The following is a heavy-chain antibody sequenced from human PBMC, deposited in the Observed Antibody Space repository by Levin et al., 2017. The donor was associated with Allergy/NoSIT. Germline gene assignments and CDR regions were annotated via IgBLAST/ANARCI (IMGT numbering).Heavy chain of an antibody. Sequence: SCAVSGFTLGSYAMHWVRQAPGKGLEWVAVMSFGGSDEFYGDSVKGRFTISRDNSKNTLYLQMSNLRVEDTAVYYCATDPSSSSAYYYYYMDVWGRGTTVTVSS. D-gene: IGHD6-13*01. CDR3: ATDPSSSSAYYYYYMDV. CDR2: MSFGGSDE. V-gene: IGHV3-30*03. CDR1: GFTLGSYA. J-gene: IGHJ6*03.